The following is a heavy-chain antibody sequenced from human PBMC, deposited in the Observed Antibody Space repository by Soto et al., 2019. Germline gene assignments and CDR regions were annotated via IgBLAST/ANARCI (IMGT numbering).Heavy chain of an antibody. CDR3: ARWISGGYSDWFDP. Sequence: QVQLVQSGAEVKKPGASVKVSCKASGYNFMRYGFTWVRQAPGQGLEWMGWINVDNGETKYPQKIQGRVTMTTDTSTSTVYMELRSLTSDDTAVYYCARWISGGYSDWFDPWGHVPLVTVSS. J-gene: IGHJ5*02. CDR1: GYNFMRYG. CDR2: INVDNGET. D-gene: IGHD1-26*01. V-gene: IGHV1-18*04.